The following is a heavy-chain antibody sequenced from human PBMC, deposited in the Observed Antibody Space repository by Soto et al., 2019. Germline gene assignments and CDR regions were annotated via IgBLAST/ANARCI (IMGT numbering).Heavy chain of an antibody. D-gene: IGHD3-22*01. J-gene: IGHJ5*02. V-gene: IGHV3-73*01. CDR1: GFTFSSYA. Sequence: GGSLRLSCAASGFTFSSYAMSWVRQASGKGLEWVGRIRSKANSYATAYAAPVKGRFTISRDDSKNTAYLQMNSLKTEDTAVYYCTRRDSSGYYPSYNWFDPWGQGTLVTVS. CDR3: TRRDSSGYYPSYNWFDP. CDR2: IRSKANSYAT.